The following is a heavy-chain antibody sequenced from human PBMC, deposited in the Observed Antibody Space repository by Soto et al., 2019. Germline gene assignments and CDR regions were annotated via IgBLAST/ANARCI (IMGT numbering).Heavy chain of an antibody. CDR3: ASWRKYCSGGSCYSNAFDI. CDR2: IYYSGST. D-gene: IGHD2-15*01. J-gene: IGHJ3*02. V-gene: IGHV4-59*01. Sequence: PEMLSLTCSGSGFSISSYYWSLSRQPPGKGLEWIGYIYYSGSTNYNPSLKSRVTISVDTSKNQFSPKLSSVTAADTAVYYCASWRKYCSGGSCYSNAFDIWGKGTMGTVSS. CDR1: GFSISSYY.